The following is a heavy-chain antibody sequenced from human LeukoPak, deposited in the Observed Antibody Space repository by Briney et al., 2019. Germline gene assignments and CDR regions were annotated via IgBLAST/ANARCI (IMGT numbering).Heavy chain of an antibody. Sequence: GGSLRLSCAASEFTVSSNYMSWVRQAPGKGLERVSVIYTGGSTYYTNSVKGRFTISRDDSKNTLYLQMNSLRAEDTALYYCAKDTGYSYGYGYFDLWDRGTLVTVSS. D-gene: IGHD5-18*01. CDR1: EFTVSSNY. J-gene: IGHJ2*01. CDR2: IYTGGST. V-gene: IGHV3-53*01. CDR3: AKDTGYSYGYGYFDL.